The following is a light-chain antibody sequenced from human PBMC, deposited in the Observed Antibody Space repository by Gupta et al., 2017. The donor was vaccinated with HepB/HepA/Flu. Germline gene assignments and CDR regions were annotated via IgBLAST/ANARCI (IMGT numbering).Light chain of an antibody. Sequence: QSALPQPASVSGSPGQSITISCTGTSSDVGSYNLVSWYQQHPGKAPKLMIYEVSKRPAGVSTRFSGSKAGNTASLTXSXHEEEDXADYYCCSHAGSSTYVFGTGTKVTVL. CDR2: EVS. V-gene: IGLV2-23*02. CDR1: SSDVGSYNL. CDR3: CSHAGSSTYV. J-gene: IGLJ1*01.